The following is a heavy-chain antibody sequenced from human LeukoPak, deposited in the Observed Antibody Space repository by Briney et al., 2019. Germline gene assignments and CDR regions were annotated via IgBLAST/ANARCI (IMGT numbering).Heavy chain of an antibody. J-gene: IGHJ3*02. D-gene: IGHD3-16*01. CDR3: ARDWSGGGPDVSFDI. CDR2: IYTSGST. CDR1: GGSIRSYY. V-gene: IGHV4-4*07. Sequence: PSETLSLTCTVSGGSIRSYYWSWIQQPAGKGLEWIGRIYTSGSTDYNPSLKSRVTISVDTSKNQFTLKLSSVTAADTAVYYCARDWSGGGPDVSFDIWGQGTMVTVSS.